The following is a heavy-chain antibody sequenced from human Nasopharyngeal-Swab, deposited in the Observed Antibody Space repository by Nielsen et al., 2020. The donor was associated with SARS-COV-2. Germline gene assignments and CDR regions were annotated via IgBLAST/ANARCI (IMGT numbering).Heavy chain of an antibody. CDR2: IYPGDSDT. J-gene: IGHJ4*02. V-gene: IGHV5-51*01. Sequence: GESLKISCQGSGYSFNSYWIGWVRQMPGKGLEWMGIIYPGDSDTRYSPSFQGQVTISADKSISTAYLQWSSLKASDTAMYYCARYRARGDSSGYYFDYWGQGTLVTVSS. CDR3: ARYRARGDSSGYYFDY. D-gene: IGHD3-22*01. CDR1: GYSFNSYW.